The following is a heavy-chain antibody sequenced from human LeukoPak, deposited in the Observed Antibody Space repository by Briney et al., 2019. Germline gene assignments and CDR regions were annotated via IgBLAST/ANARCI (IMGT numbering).Heavy chain of an antibody. CDR1: GYAFTSYG. D-gene: IGHD3-16*02. J-gene: IGHJ5*02. CDR3: ARDPRGSYRENWFDP. CDR2: ISAYNGNT. V-gene: IGHV1-18*04. Sequence: ASVKVSCKASGYAFTSYGISWVRQAPAQGLEWMGWISAYNGNTNYAQKLQGRLTMTTDTSTSTAYMELRSLRSDDTAVYYCARDPRGSYRENWFDPWGQGTLVTVSS.